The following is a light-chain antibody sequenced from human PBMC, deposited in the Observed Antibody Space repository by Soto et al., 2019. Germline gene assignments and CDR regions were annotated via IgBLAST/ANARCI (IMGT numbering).Light chain of an antibody. Sequence: DIQMTQSPPSLAASVGDRVTITCRASQTISNYLNWYQQKPGKVPKLLIYAASSLQSGVPSRFSGSGSGTDFTLTISSLQPEDFATYYCQQRYNTTLTFGGGTKVDIX. J-gene: IGKJ4*01. V-gene: IGKV1-39*01. CDR3: QQRYNTTLT. CDR1: QTISNY. CDR2: AAS.